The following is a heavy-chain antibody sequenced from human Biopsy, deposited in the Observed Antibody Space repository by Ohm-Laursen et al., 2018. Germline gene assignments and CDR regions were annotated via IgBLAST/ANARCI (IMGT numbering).Heavy chain of an antibody. D-gene: IGHD2/OR15-2a*01. Sequence: SDTLSLTCPVSGGSISSDYWSWIRQTPGKGLEWIGYIYYSGSTNYNPSLKSRVTISVDTSKNQFSLRLNSVTAADTAVYYCARATNSTGWPYYYFYGMDVWGQRTTVTVSS. CDR2: IYYSGST. CDR1: GGSISSDY. J-gene: IGHJ6*02. CDR3: ARATNSTGWPYYYFYGMDV. V-gene: IGHV4-59*07.